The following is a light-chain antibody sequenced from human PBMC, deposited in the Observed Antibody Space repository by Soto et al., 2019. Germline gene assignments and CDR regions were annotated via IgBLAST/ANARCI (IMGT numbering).Light chain of an antibody. Sequence: EIVMTQSPAALSVSPGERATLSCRASQTIINHLAWYQQKPGQAPRLLIYDASTSAAVVPARFSGSGSGTEFTLTISSLQSEDFAVYFCQQYYHWPPKTFGQGTKREI. CDR1: QTIINH. V-gene: IGKV3-15*01. J-gene: IGKJ2*01. CDR3: QQYYHWPPKT. CDR2: DAS.